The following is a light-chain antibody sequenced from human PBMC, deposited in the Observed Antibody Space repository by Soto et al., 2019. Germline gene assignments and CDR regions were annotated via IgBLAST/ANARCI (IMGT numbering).Light chain of an antibody. J-gene: IGKJ1*01. CDR1: ESIGSY. CDR2: SAS. Sequence: IQMTQSPPTLSASIGDRVTITCRASESIGSYVNWFQQKSGKAPRLLLYSASILQNGVPSTFIGGGSGTYFTLTISSLQPEDIATYYCQQSYNTPRTFGQGTKVDI. V-gene: IGKV1-39*01. CDR3: QQSYNTPRT.